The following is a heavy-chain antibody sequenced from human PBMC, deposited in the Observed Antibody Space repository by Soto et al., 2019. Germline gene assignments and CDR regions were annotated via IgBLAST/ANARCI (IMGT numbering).Heavy chain of an antibody. Sequence: ASVKVSCKVSGYTLTELSIHWVRQAPGQGLEWMGGIIPIFGTANYAQKFQDRVTITADESTSTAYMELSSLRSEDTAVYYCARDQECLGLVRCPLFDPWGQGTLVTVSS. CDR2: IIPIFGTA. D-gene: IGHD6-19*01. CDR1: GYTLTELS. J-gene: IGHJ5*02. V-gene: IGHV1-69*13. CDR3: ARDQECLGLVRCPLFDP.